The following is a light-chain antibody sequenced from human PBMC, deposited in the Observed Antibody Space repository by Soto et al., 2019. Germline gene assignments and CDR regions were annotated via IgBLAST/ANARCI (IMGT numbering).Light chain of an antibody. Sequence: QSVLTQPPSASGTPGQRVTIACSGSSSNIGSTTVKWYQQLPGTAPTLLIYNNNQRPSGVPDRFSGSKSGTSASLAISGLQSEDEADYYCAAWDDSLSGVVFGGGTKLTVL. J-gene: IGLJ3*02. CDR1: SSNIGSTT. CDR3: AAWDDSLSGVV. V-gene: IGLV1-44*01. CDR2: NNN.